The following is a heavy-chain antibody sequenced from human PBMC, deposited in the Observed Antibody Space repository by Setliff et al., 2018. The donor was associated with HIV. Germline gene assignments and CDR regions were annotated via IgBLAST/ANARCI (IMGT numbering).Heavy chain of an antibody. CDR2: IYYSGST. CDR1: GGSISSGGYY. CDR3: ARGVTHPPPFGAFDI. V-gene: IGHV4-61*08. D-gene: IGHD5-18*01. Sequence: PSETLSLTCTVSGGSISSGGYYWSWIRQSPGKGLEWIGYIYYSGSTKYNPSLKSRLTIPVDTSKNQFSLKLRSVTAADTAFYYCARGVTHPPPFGAFDIWGLGTLVTVSS. J-gene: IGHJ3*02.